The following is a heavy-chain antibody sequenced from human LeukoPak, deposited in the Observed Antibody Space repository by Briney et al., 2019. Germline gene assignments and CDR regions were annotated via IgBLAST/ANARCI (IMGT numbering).Heavy chain of an antibody. CDR1: SFTFSSYV. D-gene: IGHD4/OR15-4a*01. J-gene: IGHJ4*02. CDR2: VSTTGGST. CDR3: ARRAGAYSHPYDY. V-gene: IGHV3-23*01. Sequence: GGSLRLSCGASSFTFSSYVMSWVRQAPGKGLEWVSTVSTTGGSTYYADSVEGRFTISRDNSKNTLYLQMNSLRAEDTAVYYCARRAGAYSHPYDYWGQGTLVTVSS.